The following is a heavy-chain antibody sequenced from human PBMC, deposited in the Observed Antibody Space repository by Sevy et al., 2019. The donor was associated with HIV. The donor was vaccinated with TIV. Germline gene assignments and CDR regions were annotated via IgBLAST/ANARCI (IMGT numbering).Heavy chain of an antibody. CDR1: GFTFSSYG. Sequence: GGSLRLSCAASGFTFSSYGMHWVRQAPGKGLEWVAVISYDGSNKYYADSVKGRFTISRDNSKNTLYLQMNSLRAEDTAVYYCAKDLIGIRYCSGGSCHSGVLYYWGQGTLVTVSS. J-gene: IGHJ4*02. CDR3: AKDLIGIRYCSGGSCHSGVLYY. V-gene: IGHV3-30*18. CDR2: ISYDGSNK. D-gene: IGHD2-15*01.